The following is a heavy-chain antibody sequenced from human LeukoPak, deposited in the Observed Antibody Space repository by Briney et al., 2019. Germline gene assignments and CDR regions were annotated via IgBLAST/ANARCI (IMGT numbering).Heavy chain of an antibody. CDR3: ARDWGYDSSGYQRLEAFDI. D-gene: IGHD3-22*01. CDR1: GYTFTGYY. J-gene: IGHJ3*02. CDR2: INPNSGGT. Sequence: GASVKVSCKASGYTFTGYYMHWVRQAPGQGLEWMGWINPNSGGTNYAQKFQGRVTMTRDTSISTAYMELSRLRSDDTAVYYCARDWGYDSSGYQRLEAFDIWGQGTMVTVSS. V-gene: IGHV1-2*02.